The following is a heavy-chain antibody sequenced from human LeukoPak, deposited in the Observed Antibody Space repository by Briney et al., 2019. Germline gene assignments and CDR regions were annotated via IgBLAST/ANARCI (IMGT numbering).Heavy chain of an antibody. V-gene: IGHV1-18*04. CDR3: ARGLSYGDYVYAFDI. D-gene: IGHD4-17*01. J-gene: IGHJ3*02. Sequence: ASVKVSCKASGYTFTSYGISWVRQAPGQGLEWMGWISAYNGNTNYAQKLQGRVTMTTDTSTSTAYTELRSLRSDDTAVYYCARGLSYGDYVYAFDIWGQGQRVTVSS. CDR1: GYTFTSYG. CDR2: ISAYNGNT.